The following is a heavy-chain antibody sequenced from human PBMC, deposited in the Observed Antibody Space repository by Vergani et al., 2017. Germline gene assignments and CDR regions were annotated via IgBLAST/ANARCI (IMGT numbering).Heavy chain of an antibody. CDR1: GGSISSYY. CDR2: IYYSGST. Sequence: QVQLQESGPGLVKPSETLSLTSTVSGGSISSYYWSWIRQPPGKGLEWIGYIYYSGSTNYNPSLKSRVTISVDTSKNQFSLKLSSVTAADTAVYYCARDSYDSSGYPYRYYYYGMDVWGQGTTVTVSS. J-gene: IGHJ6*02. V-gene: IGHV4-59*01. CDR3: ARDSYDSSGYPYRYYYYGMDV. D-gene: IGHD3-22*01.